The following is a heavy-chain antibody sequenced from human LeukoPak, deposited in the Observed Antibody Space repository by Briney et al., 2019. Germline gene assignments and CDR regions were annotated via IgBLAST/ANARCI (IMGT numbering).Heavy chain of an antibody. CDR2: INTGNGDT. D-gene: IGHD3-10*01. J-gene: IGHJ6*02. V-gene: IGHV1-3*04. Sequence: GASVKVSCKASRYTFSNDAMHWVRQAPGERLEWMGWINTGNGDTKYSQKFQDRVAITRDTSASTSYMELSSLRSEDTAVYYCARDPGSRSYWSNSGMDVWGQGTTVTVSS. CDR1: RYTFSNDA. CDR3: ARDPGSRSYWSNSGMDV.